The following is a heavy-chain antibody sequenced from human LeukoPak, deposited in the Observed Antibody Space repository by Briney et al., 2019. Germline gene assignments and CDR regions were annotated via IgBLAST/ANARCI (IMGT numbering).Heavy chain of an antibody. CDR3: ARDFGGDGSGSYYYYGMDV. D-gene: IGHD3-10*01. CDR1: GGTFSSYA. CDR2: IIPIFGTA. Sequence: APVKVSCKASGGTFSSYAISWVRQAPGQGLEWMGGIIPIFGTANYAQKFQGRVTITADESTSTAYMELSSLRSEDTAVYYCARDFGGDGSGSYYYYGMDVWGQGTTVTVSS. V-gene: IGHV1-69*13. J-gene: IGHJ6*02.